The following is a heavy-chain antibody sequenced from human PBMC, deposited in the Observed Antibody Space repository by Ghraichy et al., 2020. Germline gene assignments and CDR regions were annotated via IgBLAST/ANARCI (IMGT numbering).Heavy chain of an antibody. D-gene: IGHD3-3*01. CDR1: GYTFTDYY. J-gene: IGHJ6*02. Sequence: ASVKVSCKASGYTFTDYYIHWVRQAPGQGLEWMGWINPNSGGTNYEQKFQGRVTMTRDTSISTAYVELSRLKSDDTAVYYCVRGRPIFGGEGFYIYAMDVWGQGTTITVSS. CDR3: VRGRPIFGGEGFYIYAMDV. CDR2: INPNSGGT. V-gene: IGHV1-2*02.